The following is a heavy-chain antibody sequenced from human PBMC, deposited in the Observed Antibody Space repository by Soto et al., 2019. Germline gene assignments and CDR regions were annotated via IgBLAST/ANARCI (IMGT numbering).Heavy chain of an antibody. J-gene: IGHJ4*02. D-gene: IGHD6-13*01. CDR2: ISGSGGST. CDR3: ARGFSAGKVSPPDF. Sequence: GGSLRLSCAASGFTFSSFAMSWVRQAPGKGLDWVSAISGSGGSTYSADSVKGRFTISRDNSKNKLYLQMSSLRAEDTAVYYCARGFSAGKVSPPDFWGQGSLVSVSS. V-gene: IGHV3-23*01. CDR1: GFTFSSFA.